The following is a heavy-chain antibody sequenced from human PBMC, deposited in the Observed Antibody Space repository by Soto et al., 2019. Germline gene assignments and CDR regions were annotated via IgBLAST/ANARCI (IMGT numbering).Heavy chain of an antibody. CDR1: GGSISSSNW. CDR3: ARATLPRYCSSTSCQRRFNWFDP. CDR2: IYHSGST. Sequence: RSETLSLTCAVSGGSISSSNWWSCVRQPPGKGLEWIGEIYHSGSTNYNPSLKSRVTISVDKSKNQFSLKLSSVTAADTAVYYCARATLPRYCSSTSCQRRFNWFDPWGQGTLVTVSS. J-gene: IGHJ5*02. V-gene: IGHV4-4*02. D-gene: IGHD2-2*01.